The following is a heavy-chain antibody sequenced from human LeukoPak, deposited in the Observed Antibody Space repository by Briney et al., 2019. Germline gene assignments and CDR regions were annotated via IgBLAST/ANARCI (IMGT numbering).Heavy chain of an antibody. CDR2: INSDGSIT. Sequence: GGSLRLSCAASGFTFSDSTMNWVRQASGKGLEWVASINSDGSITHYSDSAKGRLTISRDNAKNSLYLQLNSLRAEDTAVYYCVRGDSRDYWGQGTLITVSS. CDR3: VRGDSRDY. J-gene: IGHJ4*02. CDR1: GFTFSDST. V-gene: IGHV3-21*01. D-gene: IGHD3-22*01.